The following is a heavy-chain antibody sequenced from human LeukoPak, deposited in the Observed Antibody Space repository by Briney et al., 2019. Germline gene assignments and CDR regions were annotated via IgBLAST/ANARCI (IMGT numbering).Heavy chain of an antibody. CDR3: TPYSSSSGSFQH. J-gene: IGHJ1*01. CDR1: RFTFSSSW. D-gene: IGHD6-6*01. CDR2: IKQDGSET. Sequence: GGALRLSCAASRFTFSSSWLSSVREAPGKGVESVANIKQDGSETNYVDSVKGRFTISRDNAKNSLYLQMNSLRAGDTAVYYCTPYSSSSGSFQHWGQGTLVTVSS. V-gene: IGHV3-7*01.